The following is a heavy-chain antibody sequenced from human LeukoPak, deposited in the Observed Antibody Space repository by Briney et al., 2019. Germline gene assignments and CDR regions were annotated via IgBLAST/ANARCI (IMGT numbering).Heavy chain of an antibody. D-gene: IGHD2/OR15-2a*01. Sequence: PSETLSLTCTVSGGSISSSSYYWGWIRQPPGKGLEWIGSIYYSGSTYYNPSLKSRVTISVDTSKNQFSLKLSSVTAADTAVYYCARDEALSLFFLGGDKKIGAFDIWGQGTMVTVSS. CDR3: ARDEALSLFFLGGDKKIGAFDI. CDR2: IYYSGST. J-gene: IGHJ3*02. V-gene: IGHV4-39*07. CDR1: GGSISSSSYY.